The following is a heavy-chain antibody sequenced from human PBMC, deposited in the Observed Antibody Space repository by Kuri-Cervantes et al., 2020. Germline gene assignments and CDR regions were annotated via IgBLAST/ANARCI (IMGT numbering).Heavy chain of an antibody. V-gene: IGHV3-48*01. J-gene: IGHJ5*02. Sequence: GESLKISCAASGFTFSTYSMHWVRQAPGEGLEWVSYISSSRSTIYYADSVKGRFTISRDNAKNSLYLQMNSLRAEDTAVYYCAKSGGREGNWFDPWGQGTLVTVSS. D-gene: IGHD3-16*01. CDR2: ISSSRSTI. CDR3: AKSGGREGNWFDP. CDR1: GFTFSTYS.